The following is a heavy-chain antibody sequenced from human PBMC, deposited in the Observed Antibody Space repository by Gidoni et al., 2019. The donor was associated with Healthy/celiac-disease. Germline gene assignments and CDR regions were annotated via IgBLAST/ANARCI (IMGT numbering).Heavy chain of an antibody. V-gene: IGHV5-51*01. CDR1: GYSFTSYW. CDR2: IYPGDSDT. Sequence: VSGYSFTSYWSGWVRQMPGKGLEWMGIIYPGDSDTRDSPSFQGQVTIAADKSILTAYRQWSSLKAPDTAMYSSGRHRTWIQPPDYWGQGTLVTVSS. CDR3: GRHRTWIQPPDY. J-gene: IGHJ4*02. D-gene: IGHD5-18*01.